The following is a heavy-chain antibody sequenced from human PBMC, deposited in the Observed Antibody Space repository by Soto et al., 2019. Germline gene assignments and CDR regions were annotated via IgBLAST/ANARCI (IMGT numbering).Heavy chain of an antibody. CDR1: GGYFSGFY. D-gene: IGHD3-10*01. J-gene: IGHJ6*02. V-gene: IGHV4-34*01. Sequence: SETLSLTCPVSGGYFSGFYWSWIRQPPGKGLEWIGEINHSGSTNYNPSLKSRVTISVDTSKNQFSLKLSSVTAADTAVYYCARVLLLWFGDVWGQGTTVT. CDR2: INHSGST. CDR3: ARVLLLWFGDV.